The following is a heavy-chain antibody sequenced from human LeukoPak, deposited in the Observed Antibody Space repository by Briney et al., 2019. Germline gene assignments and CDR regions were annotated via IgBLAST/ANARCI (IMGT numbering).Heavy chain of an antibody. J-gene: IGHJ4*02. Sequence: PGGCLRLSCAASGSTFSSYGMSSVRQAPGKGLEWVSAISGSGGSTYYADSVKGRFTISRDNSKNTLYLQMNSLRAEDTAVYYCAKSQDYVWRYWGQGTLVTVSS. V-gene: IGHV3-23*01. CDR3: AKSQDYVWRY. CDR2: ISGSGGST. CDR1: GSTFSSYG. D-gene: IGHD3-16*01.